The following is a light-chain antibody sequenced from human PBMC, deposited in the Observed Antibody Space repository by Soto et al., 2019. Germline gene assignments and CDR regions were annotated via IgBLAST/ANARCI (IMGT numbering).Light chain of an antibody. V-gene: IGKV3-15*01. J-gene: IGKJ1*01. CDR1: QTVDTY. CDR2: CAA. CDR3: HQYNNTPPWT. Sequence: EIVLPQYPASLSVSPGGRVTLSCRASQTVDTYFAWYQQRSGQSPRLLIFCAATRAISSAAKCISSGSCAEYTLTITSGLSEEVGVDYYHQYNNTPPWTFGQGAKVDI.